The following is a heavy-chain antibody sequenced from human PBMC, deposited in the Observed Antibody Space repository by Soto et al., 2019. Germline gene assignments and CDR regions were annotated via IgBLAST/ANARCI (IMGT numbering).Heavy chain of an antibody. Sequence: EVQLVESGGGLVQPGGSLRLSCAASGFIFTSYCMHWLRQVPGKGTVWVSFICDVDVKDYEDSVKGRFIISRDNAKNTLYLQMKRLTVDEAAVYYCAGEQRRAFDIRGLGTMVTVTS. V-gene: IGHV3-74*01. CDR3: AGEQRRAFDI. D-gene: IGHD6-25*01. J-gene: IGHJ3*02. CDR2: FICDVDVK. CDR1: GFIFTSYC.